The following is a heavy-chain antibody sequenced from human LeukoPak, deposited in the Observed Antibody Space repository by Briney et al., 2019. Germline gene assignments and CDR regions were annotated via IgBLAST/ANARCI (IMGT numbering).Heavy chain of an antibody. CDR1: RGSISGYY. Sequence: SSETLSLTCTVSRGSISGYYWSWIRQPPGKGLEWIGYIYYSGSTNYNPSLKSRVTISADTSENQFSLNLSSVTAADSAVYYCARHSTLIPFDYWGQGTLVTVSS. J-gene: IGHJ4*02. CDR3: ARHSTLIPFDY. V-gene: IGHV4-59*08. D-gene: IGHD1-1*01. CDR2: IYYSGST.